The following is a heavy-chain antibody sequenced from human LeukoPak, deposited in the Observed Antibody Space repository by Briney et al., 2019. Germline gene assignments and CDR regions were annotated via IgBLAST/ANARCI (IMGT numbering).Heavy chain of an antibody. D-gene: IGHD3-3*01. CDR1: GFTFSSYG. CDR3: ARDRSGDGDLWSGYYTNYFAP. J-gene: IGHJ5*02. Sequence: GGSLRLSCAASGFTFSSYGMHWVRQAPGKGLEWVAVISYDGSNKYYADSVKGRFTISRDNAKNSVYLQMNSLRAEDTAVYYCARDRSGDGDLWSGYYTNYFAPWGQETLVTVPS. V-gene: IGHV3-30*03. CDR2: ISYDGSNK.